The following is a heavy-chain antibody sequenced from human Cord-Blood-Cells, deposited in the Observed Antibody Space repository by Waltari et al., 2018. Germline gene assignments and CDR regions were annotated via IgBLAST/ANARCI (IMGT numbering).Heavy chain of an antibody. Sequence: QLQLQESGPGLVKPSETLSLTCTVSGGSISSSSYYWGWIRQPPGKWLEWIGSIYYSGSTYYNPSLKSRVTISVDTSKNQFSLKLSSVTAADTAVYYCARSYKSMTTVTYFDYWGQGTLVTVSS. CDR3: ARSYKSMTTVTYFDY. D-gene: IGHD4-17*01. CDR2: IYYSGST. V-gene: IGHV4-39*01. CDR1: GGSISSSSYY. J-gene: IGHJ4*02.